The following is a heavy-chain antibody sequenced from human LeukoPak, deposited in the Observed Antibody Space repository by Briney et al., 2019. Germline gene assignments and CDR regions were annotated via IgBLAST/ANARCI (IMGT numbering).Heavy chain of an antibody. CDR3: ARAPAHIAAGLYYYYYYGMDV. CDR1: GGTFSSYA. J-gene: IGHJ6*02. D-gene: IGHD6-6*01. V-gene: IGHV1-69*13. Sequence: SVKVSCTASGGTFSSYAISWVRQAPGQGLEWMGGIIPIFGTANYAQKFQGRVTITADESTSTAYMELSSLRSEDTAVYYCARAPAHIAAGLYYYYYYGMDVWGQGTTVTVSS. CDR2: IIPIFGTA.